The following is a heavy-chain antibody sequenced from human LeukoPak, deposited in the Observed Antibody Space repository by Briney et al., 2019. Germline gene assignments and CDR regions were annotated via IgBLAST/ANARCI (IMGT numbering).Heavy chain of an antibody. V-gene: IGHV3-30*18. D-gene: IGHD5-12*01. CDR3: AKGIGYSGYDYPYYYYGMDV. CDR2: ISYDGSNK. J-gene: IGHJ6*02. CDR1: GFTFSSYG. Sequence: GRSLRLSCAASGFTFSSYGMHWVRQAPGKGLEWVAVISYDGSNKYYADSVKGRFTISRDNSKNTLYLQMNSLRAEDTAVYYCAKGIGYSGYDYPYYYYGMDVWGQGTTVTVSS.